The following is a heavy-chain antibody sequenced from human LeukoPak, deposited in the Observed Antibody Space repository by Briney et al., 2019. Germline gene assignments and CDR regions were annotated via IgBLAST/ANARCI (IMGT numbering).Heavy chain of an antibody. J-gene: IGHJ4*02. D-gene: IGHD3-10*01. CDR1: GGSISSYY. V-gene: IGHV4-59*12. Sequence: PSETLSLTCTVSGGSISSYYWSWIRQPPGKGLEWIGYIYYSGSTNYNPSLKSRVTISVDTSKNQFSLKLSSVTAADTAVYYCAREGVITMVRGVNFGYWGQGTLVTVSS. CDR2: IYYSGST. CDR3: AREGVITMVRGVNFGY.